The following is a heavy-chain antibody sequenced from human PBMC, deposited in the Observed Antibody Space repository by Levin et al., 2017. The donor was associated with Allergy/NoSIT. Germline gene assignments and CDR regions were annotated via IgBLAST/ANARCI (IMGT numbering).Heavy chain of an antibody. Sequence: SQTLSLTCTVSGGSISSYYWSWIRQPPGKGLEWIGYIYYSGSTNYNPSLKSRVTISVDTSKNQFSLKLSSVTAADTAVYYCAGPYSSGWIYWGQGTLVTVSS. CDR3: AGPYSSGWIY. D-gene: IGHD6-19*01. CDR1: GGSISSYY. J-gene: IGHJ4*02. V-gene: IGHV4-59*08. CDR2: IYYSGST.